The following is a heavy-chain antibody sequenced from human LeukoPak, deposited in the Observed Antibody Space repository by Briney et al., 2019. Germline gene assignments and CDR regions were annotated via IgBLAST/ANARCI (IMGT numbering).Heavy chain of an antibody. V-gene: IGHV3-23*01. D-gene: IGHD3-9*01. CDR3: ARGFDPDAFDI. CDR2: ISGSGGST. CDR1: GFTFSSYA. J-gene: IGHJ3*02. Sequence: GVSLRLSCAASGFTFSSYAMSWVRQAPGKGLERVSAISGSGGSTYYADSVKGRFTISRDNSKNTLYLQMNSLRAEDTAVYYCARGFDPDAFDIWGQGTMVTVSS.